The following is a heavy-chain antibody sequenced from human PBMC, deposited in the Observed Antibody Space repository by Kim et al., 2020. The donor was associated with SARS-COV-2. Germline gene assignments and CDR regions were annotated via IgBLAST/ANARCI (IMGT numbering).Heavy chain of an antibody. Sequence: SETLSLSCSVSGDPISTNSYYWGWLRQPPGKGLEWIGTTHYRGSIYYNPSLKSRITISADTSKNQFSLKMTSVTAADTALYYCARGSGDFGNWFDPWGQGILVTVSS. V-gene: IGHV4-39*01. CDR3: ARGSGDFGNWFDP. CDR2: THYRGSI. CDR1: GDPISTNSYY. D-gene: IGHD6-25*01. J-gene: IGHJ5*02.